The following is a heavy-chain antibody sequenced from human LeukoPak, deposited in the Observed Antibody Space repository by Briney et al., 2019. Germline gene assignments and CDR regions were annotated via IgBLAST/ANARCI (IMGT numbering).Heavy chain of an antibody. CDR2: IYSDGSA. J-gene: IGHJ4*02. Sequence: PGGSLRLSCAASGFTFSSYAMSWVRQAPGKGLEWVSVIYSDGSAYYAESVEGRFTISRDNSKNTIYLQMNRLRAEDTAVYDCARDHRVGGSWGQGTLVTVSS. D-gene: IGHD3-16*01. CDR1: GFTFSSYA. V-gene: IGHV3-23*03. CDR3: ARDHRVGGS.